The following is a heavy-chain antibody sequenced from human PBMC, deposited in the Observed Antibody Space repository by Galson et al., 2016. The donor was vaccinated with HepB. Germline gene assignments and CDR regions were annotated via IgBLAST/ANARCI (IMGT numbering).Heavy chain of an antibody. V-gene: IGHV4-34*01. CDR3: AREYRLPYYYGSGTFYKVFDF. CDR1: DGPLSGYF. CDR2: INHRGST. J-gene: IGHJ4*02. Sequence: SETLSLTCGLYDGPLSGYFWSWIRQPPGKGLEWLGEINHRGSTNYNPSLKSRVPISVDTSRNQFSLNLSALSPADTAVYYCAREYRLPYYYGSGTFYKVFDFWGQGTLVTVSS. D-gene: IGHD3-10*01.